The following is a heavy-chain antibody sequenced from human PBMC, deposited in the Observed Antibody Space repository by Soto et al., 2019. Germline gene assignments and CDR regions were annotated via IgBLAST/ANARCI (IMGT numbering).Heavy chain of an antibody. CDR1: GASIISYY. J-gene: IGHJ4*02. V-gene: IGHV4-59*01. Sequence: QVQLQESGPGLVKPSETLSLTCTVSGASIISYYWSWIRQPPGKELEWIGYIYYSGSTNYNPSLKSRVTISIDTSKNQFSLNLNSVTAADTAVYYCARGSSWYPYWGQGTLVTVSS. CDR3: ARGSSWYPY. CDR2: IYYSGST. D-gene: IGHD6-13*01.